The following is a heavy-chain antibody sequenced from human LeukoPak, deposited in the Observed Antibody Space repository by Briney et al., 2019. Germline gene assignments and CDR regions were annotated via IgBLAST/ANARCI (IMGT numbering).Heavy chain of an antibody. CDR1: GFTFSSYW. CDR3: ARFAAGGSYYYYMDV. V-gene: IGHV3-7*01. J-gene: IGHJ6*03. CDR2: IKQDGSEK. D-gene: IGHD6-25*01. Sequence: PGGSLRLSCSASGFTFSSYWTSWVRQAPGKGLEWVANIKQDGSEKYYVDSVKGRFTISRDNAKNSLYLQMNSLRADDTAVYYCARFAAGGSYYYYMDVWGKGTTVTVSS.